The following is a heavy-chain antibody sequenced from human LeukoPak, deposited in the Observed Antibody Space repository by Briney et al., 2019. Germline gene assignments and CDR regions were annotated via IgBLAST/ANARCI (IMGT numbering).Heavy chain of an antibody. CDR1: GGTFSSYA. J-gene: IGHJ4*02. Sequence: GSSVKVSCKASGGTFSSYAISWVRQAPGQGLEWMGGIIPIFGTANYAQKFQGRVTITADESTSTAYMELSSLRSEDTAVYYCARDFVEYDSSGYWSHWGQGTLVTVSS. CDR3: ARDFVEYDSSGYWSH. V-gene: IGHV1-69*01. D-gene: IGHD3-22*01. CDR2: IIPIFGTA.